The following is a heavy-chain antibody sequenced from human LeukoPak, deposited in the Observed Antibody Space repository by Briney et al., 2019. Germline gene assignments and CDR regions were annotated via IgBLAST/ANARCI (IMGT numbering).Heavy chain of an antibody. V-gene: IGHV3-23*01. Sequence: GGSLRLSCAASGFTFSSYAMSWVRQAPGKGLEWVSAISGSGGSTYYADSVKGRFTISRDNSKNTLYLQMNSLRAEDTAVYYCAKESCSSASCYLGYYYYGMDVWGQGTTVTVSS. CDR2: ISGSGGST. D-gene: IGHD2-2*01. CDR3: AKESCSSASCYLGYYYYGMDV. J-gene: IGHJ6*02. CDR1: GFTFSSYA.